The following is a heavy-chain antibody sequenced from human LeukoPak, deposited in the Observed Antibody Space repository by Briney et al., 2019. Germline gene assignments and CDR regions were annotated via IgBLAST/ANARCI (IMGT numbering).Heavy chain of an antibody. CDR2: IYYSGST. CDR1: GGSISSSSYY. CDR3: ASDLYYSIDY. D-gene: IGHD3-10*01. Sequence: KPSETLSLTCTVSGGSISSSSYYWGWIRQPPGKGLEWIGSIYYSGSTYYNPSLKSRVTISVDTSKNQFSLKLSSVTAADTAVYYCASDLYYSIDYWGQGTLVTVSS. V-gene: IGHV4-39*01. J-gene: IGHJ4*02.